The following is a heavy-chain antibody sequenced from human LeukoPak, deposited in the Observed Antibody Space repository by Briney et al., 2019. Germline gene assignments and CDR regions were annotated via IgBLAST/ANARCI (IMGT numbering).Heavy chain of an antibody. D-gene: IGHD6-13*01. J-gene: IGHJ1*01. V-gene: IGHV4-39*07. CDR3: ARSITSSWYGDFQH. CDR2: IYYSGST. CDR1: GGSISSRSYY. Sequence: SETLSLTCTVSGGSISSRSYYWGWIRQPPGKGLESIVSIYYSGSTNYNPSLKSRVTISVDTSKNQFSLKLSSVTAADTAVYYCARSITSSWYGDFQHWGQGTLVTVSS.